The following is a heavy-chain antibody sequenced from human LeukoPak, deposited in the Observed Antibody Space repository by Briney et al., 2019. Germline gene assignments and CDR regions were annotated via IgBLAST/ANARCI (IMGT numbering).Heavy chain of an antibody. Sequence: SVKVSCKASGGTFSSYAISWVRQAPGQGLEWMGGIIPIFGTANYAQKFQGRVTITADESTSTAYMELSSLRSEDTAVYYCARDSGFYYDSSGSFDYWGQGTLVTVSS. J-gene: IGHJ4*02. CDR3: ARDSGFYYDSSGSFDY. CDR1: GGTFSSYA. CDR2: IIPIFGTA. D-gene: IGHD3-22*01. V-gene: IGHV1-69*13.